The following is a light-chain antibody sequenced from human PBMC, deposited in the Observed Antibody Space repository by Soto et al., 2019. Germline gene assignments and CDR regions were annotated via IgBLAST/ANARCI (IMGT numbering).Light chain of an antibody. CDR2: EVS. Sequence: QSALTQPPSVSGSPGQSVSISCSGTNIDVGLYDRVAWYRQIPGTAPKLLIYEVSHRPAEVPYRLSGSKSANAASLTISRLQPDDEASYFCSLYTNSNTWGFGVGTKLTVL. CDR3: SLYTNSNTWG. J-gene: IGLJ3*02. V-gene: IGLV2-18*01. CDR1: NIDVGLYDR.